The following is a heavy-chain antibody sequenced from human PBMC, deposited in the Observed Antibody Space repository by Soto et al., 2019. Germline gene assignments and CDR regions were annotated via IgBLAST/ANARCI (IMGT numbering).Heavy chain of an antibody. CDR2: INPSGGST. J-gene: IGHJ1*01. CDR1: GYTFTSYH. CDR3: ARVAVAGALAEYFQH. V-gene: IGHV1-46*03. Sequence: ASVKVSFKASGYTFTSYHMHWVRQAPGQGLEWMGIINPSGGSTSYVQKFQGRVTMTRDTSTSTVYMELSSLRSEDTAVYYCARVAVAGALAEYFQHWGQGTLVTVSS. D-gene: IGHD6-19*01.